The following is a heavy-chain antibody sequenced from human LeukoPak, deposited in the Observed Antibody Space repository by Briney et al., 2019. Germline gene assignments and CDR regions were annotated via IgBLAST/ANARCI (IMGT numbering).Heavy chain of an antibody. CDR2: ISGSGGST. V-gene: IGHV3-23*01. D-gene: IGHD3-22*01. Sequence: SGGSLSLSCAASGFTFSSYTMNWVRQAPGKGLEWVSAISGSGGSTYYADSVKGRFTISRDNSKNTLYLQMNSLRAEDTAVYYCAKDRFEVHYDSSGYYGFDYWGQGTLVTVSS. J-gene: IGHJ4*02. CDR1: GFTFSSYT. CDR3: AKDRFEVHYDSSGYYGFDY.